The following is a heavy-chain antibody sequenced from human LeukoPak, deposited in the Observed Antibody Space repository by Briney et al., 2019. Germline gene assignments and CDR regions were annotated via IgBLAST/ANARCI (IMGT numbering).Heavy chain of an antibody. J-gene: IGHJ4*02. CDR1: GYTFTSYG. V-gene: IGHV1-18*01. Sequence: ASVKVSCKASGYTFTSYGISWVRQAPGQGLEWMGWISAYNGNTNYAQKFQGRVTMTRDTSISTAYMELSRLRSDDTAVYYCARDWSFDYWGQGTLVTVSS. CDR3: ARDWSFDY. CDR2: ISAYNGNT.